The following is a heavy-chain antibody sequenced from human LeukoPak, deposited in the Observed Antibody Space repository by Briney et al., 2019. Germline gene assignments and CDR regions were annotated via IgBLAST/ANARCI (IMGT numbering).Heavy chain of an antibody. J-gene: IGHJ4*02. V-gene: IGHV1-18*01. Sequence: ASVKVSCKASGYTFTSYGISWVRQAPGQGLEWMGWISAYNGNTNYAQKLQGRVTMTTDTSTSTAYMELSSLRSEDTAVYYCARSICSGGSCYSANDYWGQGTLVTVSS. D-gene: IGHD2-15*01. CDR3: ARSICSGGSCYSANDY. CDR2: ISAYNGNT. CDR1: GYTFTSYG.